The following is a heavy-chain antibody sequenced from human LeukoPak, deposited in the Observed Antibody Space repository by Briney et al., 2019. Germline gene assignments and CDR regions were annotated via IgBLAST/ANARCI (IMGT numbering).Heavy chain of an antibody. CDR2: IFSSGNT. V-gene: IGHV4-4*07. J-gene: IGHJ5*02. CDR3: ARSPHRLIGHWFDP. Sequence: SETLSLTCTVSGGSINSYYWSWIRQPAGKGLEWIGRIFSSGNTIYNPSLQSRVTMSVDTSKNQFSLRLNSVAAADTAVYYCARSPHRLIGHWFDPWGQGTLVTVSS. CDR1: GGSINSYY. D-gene: IGHD3-16*01.